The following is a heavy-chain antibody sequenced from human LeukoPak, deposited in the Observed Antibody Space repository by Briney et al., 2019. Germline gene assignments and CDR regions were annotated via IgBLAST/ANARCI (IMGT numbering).Heavy chain of an antibody. V-gene: IGHV4-39*01. CDR3: ASTQWRYFENWFDP. CDR1: GGSMSSSSYY. Sequence: SETLSLTCTVSGGSMSSSSYYWGWIRQPPGKGLEWIGSIYYSGSTYYNPSLKSRVTISVDTSKNQFSLKLSSVTAADTAVYYCASTQWRYFENWFDPWGLGTLVTVSS. CDR2: IYYSGST. D-gene: IGHD3-9*01. J-gene: IGHJ5*02.